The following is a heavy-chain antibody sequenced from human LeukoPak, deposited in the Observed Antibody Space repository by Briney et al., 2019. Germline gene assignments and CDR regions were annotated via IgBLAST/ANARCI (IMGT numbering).Heavy chain of an antibody. CDR3: TTNEDIVIVPVEVREYYYYYYMDV. CDR1: GFNIRDAY. V-gene: IGHV3-15*01. CDR2: IKSKSAYRKT. D-gene: IGHD2-2*01. J-gene: IGHJ6*03. Sequence: AETLTLSCAASGFNIRDAYISCVRQPPARGVEWGARIKSKSAYRKTEFSAPMKHRFFSAIDDPQSTVYLQMTSLKTEDTAVYYCTTNEDIVIVPVEVREYYYYYYMDVWGKGTTVTVSS.